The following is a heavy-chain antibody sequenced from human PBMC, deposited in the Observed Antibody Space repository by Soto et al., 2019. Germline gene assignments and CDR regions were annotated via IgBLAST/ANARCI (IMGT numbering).Heavy chain of an antibody. V-gene: IGHV3-74*01. J-gene: IGHJ4*02. CDR2: INTDGSST. D-gene: IGHD2-2*01. CDR1: GFSFSSNW. Sequence: VHLVESGGGLVQPGGSLRLSCAASGFSFSSNWMHWVRQAPGKGLVWVSRINTDGSSTSYPDSVKGRFTISRDNVKNPRYLQMNSLRVEDTPVYYCARESTSQSCSIDNWGQGTLVTVSS. CDR3: ARESTSQSCSIDN.